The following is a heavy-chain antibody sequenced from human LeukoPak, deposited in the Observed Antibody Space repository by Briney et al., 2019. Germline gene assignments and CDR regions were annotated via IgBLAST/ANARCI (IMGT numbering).Heavy chain of an antibody. CDR2: INHSGST. CDR3: ARRDCSGGSCYDY. J-gene: IGHJ4*02. CDR1: GGSFSGYY. Sequence: SETLSLTCAVYGGSFSGYYWSWIRQPPGKGLEWIGEINHSGSTNYNPSLKSRVTISVDTSKNQFSLKLSSVTAADTAVYHCARRDCSGGSCYDYWGQGTLVTVSS. D-gene: IGHD2-15*01. V-gene: IGHV4-34*01.